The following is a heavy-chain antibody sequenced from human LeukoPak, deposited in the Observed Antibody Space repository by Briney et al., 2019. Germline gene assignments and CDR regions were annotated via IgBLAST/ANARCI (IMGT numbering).Heavy chain of an antibody. CDR1: RFTFSSYG. V-gene: IGHV3-33*06. CDR3: ANGGQEYFQH. J-gene: IGHJ1*01. D-gene: IGHD3-16*01. CDR2: IWYDGINK. Sequence: GGSLRLSCAASRFTFSSYGVHWVSQAPGKGLEWVAVIWYDGINKNYADSVKGRFTISRDNSKNTLYLQMNSLRAEDTAVYYCANGGQEYFQHWGQGTLVTVSS.